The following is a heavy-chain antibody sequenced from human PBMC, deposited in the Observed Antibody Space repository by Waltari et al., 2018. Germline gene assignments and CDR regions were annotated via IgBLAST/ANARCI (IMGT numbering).Heavy chain of an antibody. V-gene: IGHV1-18*01. CDR2: ISAYNGDT. J-gene: IGHJ4*02. CDR1: GYTLNAYA. D-gene: IGHD1-20*01. CDR3: AREYNYFDF. Sequence: QVQLVQSGAEVKQPGASVTVSCKASGYTLNAYALSWVRQAPGQGLEWIGWISAYNGDTNYAQKFQGRVTMTTDTSTNTAYMELKNLRSDDTAVYYCAREYNYFDFWGQGSLVTVSS.